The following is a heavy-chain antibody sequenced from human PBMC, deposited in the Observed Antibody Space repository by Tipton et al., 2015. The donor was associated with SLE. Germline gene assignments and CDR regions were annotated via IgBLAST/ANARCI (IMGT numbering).Heavy chain of an antibody. D-gene: IGHD6-6*01. CDR3: AKVLLEYSSSSVPDY. CDR1: GFTFSSYA. CDR2: ISGSGGST. V-gene: IGHV3-23*01. Sequence: GSLRFSCAASGFTFSSYAMSWVRQAPGKGLEWVSAISGSGGSTYYADSVKGRFTISRDNSKNTLYLQMNSLRAEDTAVYYCAKVLLEYSSSSVPDYWGQGTLVTVSS. J-gene: IGHJ4*02.